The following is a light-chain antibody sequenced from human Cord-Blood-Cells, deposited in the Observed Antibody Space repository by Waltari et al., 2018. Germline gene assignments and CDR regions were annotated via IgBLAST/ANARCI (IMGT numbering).Light chain of an antibody. CDR3: SSYAGSNNYV. Sequence: QSALTQPPSASGSPGQSVTISCTGTSSDVGGYNYVSWYQQHPGKAPTLMIYEVSKRPSGVPDLFSGSKSGNTASLTVSGLQAEDEADYYCSSYAGSNNYVFGTGTKVTVL. CDR2: EVS. J-gene: IGLJ1*01. CDR1: SSDVGGYNY. V-gene: IGLV2-8*01.